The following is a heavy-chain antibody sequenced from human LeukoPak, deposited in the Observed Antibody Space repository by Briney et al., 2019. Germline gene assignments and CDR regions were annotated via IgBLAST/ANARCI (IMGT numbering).Heavy chain of an antibody. CDR1: GFTFSTYW. D-gene: IGHD1-26*01. J-gene: IGHJ4*02. CDR3: ARDDARWEVPFDY. CDR2: IKQDGSEK. V-gene: IGHV3-7*01. Sequence: GGSLRLSCVVSGFTFSTYWMNWVRQAPGKGLEWVVSIKQDGSEKKYVDSVKGRFTISRDNAKNSLYLQMNSLRAEDTAVNYCARDDARWEVPFDYWGQGSLVTVSS.